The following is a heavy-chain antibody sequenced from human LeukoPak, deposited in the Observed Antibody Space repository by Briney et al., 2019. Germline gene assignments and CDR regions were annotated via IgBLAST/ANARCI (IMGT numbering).Heavy chain of an antibody. D-gene: IGHD6-13*01. Sequence: SETLSLTCTVSGGSISSHYWSWVRQPPGKGLEWIGYIYYSESTNYNPSLKSRVTISVDTSKNQLSLKLRSVTAADTAIYYCARGSPIAAADNGWFDPWGQGTLVTVSS. CDR3: ARGSPIAAADNGWFDP. V-gene: IGHV4-59*11. J-gene: IGHJ5*02. CDR2: IYYSEST. CDR1: GGSISSHY.